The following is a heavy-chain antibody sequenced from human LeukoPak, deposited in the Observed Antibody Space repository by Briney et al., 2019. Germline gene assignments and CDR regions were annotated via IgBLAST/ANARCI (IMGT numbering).Heavy chain of an antibody. D-gene: IGHD3-10*01. CDR1: GFTSSSYG. J-gene: IGHJ4*02. Sequence: PGGSLRLSCAASGFTSSSYGMHWVRQAPGKGLEWVAVISYDGSNKYYADSVKGRFTISRDNSKNTLYLQMNSLRAEDTAVYYCAKETGLLWFGELLALDYWGQGTLVTVSS. CDR3: AKETGLLWFGELLALDY. V-gene: IGHV3-30*18. CDR2: ISYDGSNK.